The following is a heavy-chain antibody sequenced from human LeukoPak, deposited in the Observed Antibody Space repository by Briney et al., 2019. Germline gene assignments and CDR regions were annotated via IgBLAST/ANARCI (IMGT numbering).Heavy chain of an antibody. J-gene: IGHJ4*02. CDR2: IYYSGST. CDR3: ARRYSSSWYAADDY. Sequence: PSETLSLTCTVSGGSISSSSYYWGWIRQPPGKGLEWIGGIYYSGSTYYNPSLKSRVTISVDTSKNQFSLKLSSVTAADTAVYYCARRYSSSWYAADDYWGQGTLVTVSS. D-gene: IGHD6-13*01. V-gene: IGHV4-39*01. CDR1: GGSISSSSYY.